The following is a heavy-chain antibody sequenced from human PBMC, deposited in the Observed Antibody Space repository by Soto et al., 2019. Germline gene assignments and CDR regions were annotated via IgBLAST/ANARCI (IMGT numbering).Heavy chain of an antibody. CDR2: IIPIFGTA. V-gene: IGHV1-69*06. CDR3: AREPNCSGGSCFDYYGMDV. Sequence: SVKVSCKASGGTFSSYAISWVRQAPGRGLEWMGGIIPIFGTANYAQKFQGRVTITADKSTSTAYMELSSLRSEDTAVYYCAREPNCSGGSCFDYYGMDVWGQGTTVTVS. D-gene: IGHD2-15*01. CDR1: GGTFSSYA. J-gene: IGHJ6*02.